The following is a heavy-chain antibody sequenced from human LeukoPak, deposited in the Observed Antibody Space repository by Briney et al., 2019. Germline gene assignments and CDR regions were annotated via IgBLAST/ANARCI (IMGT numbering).Heavy chain of an antibody. CDR1: GGTFSSYA. CDR3: ATNYYYDSSGYSLFAY. CDR2: IIPIFGTA. J-gene: IGHJ4*02. Sequence: SVKVSCKASGGTFSSYAISWVRQAPGQGLEWMGRIIPIFGTANYAQKFQGRVTITTDESTSTAYMELSSLRSEDTAVYYCATNYYYDSSGYSLFAYRGQGTLVTVSS. V-gene: IGHV1-69*05. D-gene: IGHD3-22*01.